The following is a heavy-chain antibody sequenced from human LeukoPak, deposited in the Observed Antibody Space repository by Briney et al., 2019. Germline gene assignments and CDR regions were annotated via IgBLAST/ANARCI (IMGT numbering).Heavy chain of an antibody. CDR3: ARDRGRGYSYGKRDSYFDY. D-gene: IGHD5-18*01. V-gene: IGHV1-8*01. CDR2: MNPNSGNT. Sequence: ASVKVSCKASGCTFTSYDINWVRQATGQGLEWMGWMNPNSGNTGYAQKFQGRVTMTRNTSISTAYMELSSLRSEDTAVYYCARDRGRGYSYGKRDSYFDYWGQGTLVTVSS. J-gene: IGHJ4*02. CDR1: GCTFTSYD.